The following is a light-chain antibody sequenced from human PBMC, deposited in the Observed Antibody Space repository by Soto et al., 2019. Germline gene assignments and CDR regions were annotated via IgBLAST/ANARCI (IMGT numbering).Light chain of an antibody. CDR2: GAS. J-gene: IGKJ1*01. CDR1: QSVNSN. V-gene: IGKV3-15*01. CDR3: QQYDDWPWT. Sequence: EIVLTQSPATLSVSPGDRATLSCRASQSVNSNLAWYHLKPGQAPRLLIYGASIRAAGIPARFTGSESGTEFTLSISSLQSVDFAVYYCQQYDDWPWTFGHGTKVEIK.